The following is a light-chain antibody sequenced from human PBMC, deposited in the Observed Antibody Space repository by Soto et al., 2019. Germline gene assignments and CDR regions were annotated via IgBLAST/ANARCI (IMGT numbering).Light chain of an antibody. CDR1: QGISRY. Sequence: DIRLTQSPSFLSASVGDRVTITCRASQGISRYLAWYQQKPGKAPKVLIYGASTLQSGDPSRFSGSGSGTACTLTISSLQPEDFATYYCQQLNTYPRTFGQGTQVAIK. CDR3: QQLNTYPRT. CDR2: GAS. V-gene: IGKV1-9*01. J-gene: IGKJ1*01.